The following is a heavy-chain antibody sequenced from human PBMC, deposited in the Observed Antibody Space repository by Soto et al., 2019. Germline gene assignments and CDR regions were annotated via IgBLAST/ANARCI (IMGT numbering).Heavy chain of an antibody. V-gene: IGHV3-53*01. J-gene: IGHJ4*02. CDR2: IYTGGST. D-gene: IGHD2-15*01. CDR1: GFTVISNY. CDR3: ARGYCSGGRCNYNNYLEY. Sequence: LRLSCSASGFTVISNYMNWVRQAPCKGLEWVSVIYTGGSTYYADSVQGRFTISRDNSKNTLYLQMNSLRAEDTAVYYCARGYCSGGRCNYNNYLEYWGQGTWVTVSS.